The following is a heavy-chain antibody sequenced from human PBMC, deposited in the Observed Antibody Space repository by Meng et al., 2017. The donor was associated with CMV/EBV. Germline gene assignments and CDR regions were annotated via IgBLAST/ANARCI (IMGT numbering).Heavy chain of an antibody. Sequence: GESLKISCTASGFTFGDYAMSWVRQAPGKGLEWVSYISSSSSTIYYADSVKGRFTISRDNAKNSLYLQMNSLRAEDTAVYYCARGPPYYDILTGYYPFGYWGQGTLVTVSS. D-gene: IGHD3-9*01. V-gene: IGHV3-48*04. CDR1: GFTFGDYA. CDR2: ISSSSSTI. J-gene: IGHJ4*02. CDR3: ARGPPYYDILTGYYPFGY.